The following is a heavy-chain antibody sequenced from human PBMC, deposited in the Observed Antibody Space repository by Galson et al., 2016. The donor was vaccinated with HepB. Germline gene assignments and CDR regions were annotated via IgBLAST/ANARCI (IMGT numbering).Heavy chain of an antibody. CDR1: GFTSGSHV. CDR2: ISYAVWTT. Sequence: SLRLSCAASGFTSGSHVMHWVRQAPGKGLEYVSGISYAVWTTYYGNSVKGRFTISRDSSKDTLSLQLDSLRVEDTAVYYCTREHLQRRTGLDLWGRGTLVTVSS. CDR3: TREHLQRRTGLDL. D-gene: IGHD4-11*01. J-gene: IGHJ4*02. V-gene: IGHV3-64*01.